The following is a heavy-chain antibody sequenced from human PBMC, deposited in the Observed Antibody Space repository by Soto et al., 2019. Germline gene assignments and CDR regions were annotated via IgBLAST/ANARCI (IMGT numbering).Heavy chain of an antibody. CDR2: IYSGGIT. CDR3: VRDFGSSSEGGMDV. D-gene: IGHD6-6*01. Sequence: VVSLRLSCTASASTVSSTYMSWVRQAPGKGLEWDSVIYSGGITSYADSVKGRFTISRDNSKNTLYLQMNNLRGEDTAVYYCVRDFGSSSEGGMDVWGQGTTVTVSS. CDR1: ASTVSSTY. V-gene: IGHV3-53*01. J-gene: IGHJ6*02.